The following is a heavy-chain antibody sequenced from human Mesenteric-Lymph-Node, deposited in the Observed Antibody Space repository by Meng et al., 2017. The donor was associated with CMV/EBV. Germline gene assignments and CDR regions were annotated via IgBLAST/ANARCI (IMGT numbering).Heavy chain of an antibody. CDR2: IYYSRTT. CDR1: GDSVNSNGYY. Sequence: SETLSLTCTVSGDSVNSNGYYYTWIRQSPGKGLEWIGYIYYSRTTKYNPSLKGRVSTSLDTPKNQFSLKVTSVTAADTAVYYCARGWGDQSSNLDFWGQGTLVTVSS. V-gene: IGHV4-61*08. D-gene: IGHD6-13*01. J-gene: IGHJ4*02. CDR3: ARGWGDQSSNLDF.